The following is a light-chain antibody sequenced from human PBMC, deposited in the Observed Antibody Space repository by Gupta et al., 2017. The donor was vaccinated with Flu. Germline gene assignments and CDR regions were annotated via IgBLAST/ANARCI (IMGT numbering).Light chain of an antibody. CDR1: QSVSSSY. J-gene: IGKJ3*01. Sequence: EIVLPPSAGTLSLSPGERATLSCRASQSVSSSYLAWYQQKPGQAPRLLIYGASSRATGIPDRFSGSGSGTDFTLTISRLEPEDFAVYYCQQDGGSPFTFGHGTKVDIK. CDR2: GAS. V-gene: IGKV3-20*01. CDR3: QQDGGSPFT.